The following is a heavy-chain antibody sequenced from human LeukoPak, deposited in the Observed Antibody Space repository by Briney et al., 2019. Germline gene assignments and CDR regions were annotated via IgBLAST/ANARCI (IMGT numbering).Heavy chain of an antibody. CDR3: ARDASSRGYYYMDV. V-gene: IGHV4-4*07. D-gene: IGHD6-6*01. CDR1: GGSISSYY. Sequence: SETLSLTCTVSGGSISSYYWSWIRQPAGKGLEWIGRIYTSGSTNYNPSLKSRVTISVDTSKNQFSLKLSSVTAADTAVYYCARDASSRGYYYMDVWGKGTTVTISS. CDR2: IYTSGST. J-gene: IGHJ6*03.